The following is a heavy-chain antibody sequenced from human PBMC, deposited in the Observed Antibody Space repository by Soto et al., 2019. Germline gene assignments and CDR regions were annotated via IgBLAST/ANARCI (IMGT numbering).Heavy chain of an antibody. D-gene: IGHD1-26*01. CDR3: ARRGSGSDYDY. Sequence: EVQLLESGGGLVQPGGSLRLSCAASGFTFSSYAMRWVRQALVKGLEWVSAISGSGGSTYYADSVKGRFTISRDNSKNTLYLQRNSLRAEDTAVYYCARRGSGSDYDYWGQGTLVTVSS. CDR1: GFTFSSYA. J-gene: IGHJ4*02. V-gene: IGHV3-23*01. CDR2: ISGSGGST.